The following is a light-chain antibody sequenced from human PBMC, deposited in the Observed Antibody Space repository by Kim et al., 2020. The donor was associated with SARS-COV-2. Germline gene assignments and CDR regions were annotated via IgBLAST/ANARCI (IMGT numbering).Light chain of an antibody. CDR3: SSYTSSETYV. CDR2: DVS. CDR1: SGDVGAYNH. V-gene: IGLV2-14*04. Sequence: GLSITISCTGSSGDVGAYNHVSWYQQPPGNAPKLIFYDVSNRPSGASDRFSGSKSGTTASLTIAGLQADDEADYYCSSYTSSETYVFGTGTKVTVL. J-gene: IGLJ1*01.